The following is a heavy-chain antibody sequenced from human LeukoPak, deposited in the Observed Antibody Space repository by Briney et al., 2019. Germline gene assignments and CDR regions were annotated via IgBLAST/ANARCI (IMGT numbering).Heavy chain of an antibody. CDR3: ARDRSFSDDSSGYSYAPFGDY. CDR2: ISAYNGNT. J-gene: IGHJ4*02. V-gene: IGHV1-18*01. D-gene: IGHD3-22*01. CDR1: GYTFTSYG. Sequence: SVKVSCKASGYTFTSYGISWVRQARGQGVEGMGWISAYNGNTNYAQKLQGRVTMTTDTSTSTAYMELRSLRSDHTAVYYCARDRSFSDDSSGYSYAPFGDYWGQGPLLTVSS.